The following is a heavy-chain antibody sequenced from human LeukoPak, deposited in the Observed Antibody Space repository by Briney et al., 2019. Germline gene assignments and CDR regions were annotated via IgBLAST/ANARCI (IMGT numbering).Heavy chain of an antibody. CDR1: GFTFSGYY. J-gene: IGHJ4*02. CDR2: ISSSGSTI. Sequence: PGGSLRLSCAASGFTFSGYYMSWIRQAPGKGLEWVSYISSSGSTIYYADSVKGRFTISRDNAKNSLYLQMNSLRAEDTAVYYCARESRYLRYFDYWGQGTLVTVSS. CDR3: ARESRYLRYFDY. D-gene: IGHD1-1*01. V-gene: IGHV3-11*01.